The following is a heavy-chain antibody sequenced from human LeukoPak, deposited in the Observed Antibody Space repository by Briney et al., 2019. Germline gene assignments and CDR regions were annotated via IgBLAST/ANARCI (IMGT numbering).Heavy chain of an antibody. CDR2: TSSDLNVK. V-gene: IGHV3-30-3*01. Sequence: PGESLRLSCAASGFTFRNYVIHWVRQAPGKGLEWVAVTSSDLNVKLYADSVKGRFTISRDNSRCTLYLQMNSLRPEDTAIYYCAREGYYGSGSPPSLYFDYWGQGTLVTVSS. D-gene: IGHD3-10*01. J-gene: IGHJ4*02. CDR1: GFTFRNYV. CDR3: AREGYYGSGSPPSLYFDY.